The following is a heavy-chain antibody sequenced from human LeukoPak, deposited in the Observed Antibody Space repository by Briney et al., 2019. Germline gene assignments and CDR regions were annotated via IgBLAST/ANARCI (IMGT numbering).Heavy chain of an antibody. CDR3: AKVAGRAFGEIIVSRARYYMDV. Sequence: PSETLSLTCIVSGGSISSSNYYWGWIRQSPGKGLEWVSGISGSGGSTNYADSVKGRFTISRDNSKNTLFLQMKSLRVEDTAVYYCAKVAGRAFGEIIVSRARYYMDVWGKGTTVTVSS. J-gene: IGHJ6*04. D-gene: IGHD3-16*02. V-gene: IGHV3-23*01. CDR2: ISGSGGST. CDR1: GGSISSSNYY.